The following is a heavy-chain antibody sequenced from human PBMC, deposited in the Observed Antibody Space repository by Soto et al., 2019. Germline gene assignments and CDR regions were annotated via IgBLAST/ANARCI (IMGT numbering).Heavy chain of an antibody. Sequence: GSVRLSCGASGFTFSSYGMHWVRQAPCKGLEWVAVIWYDGSNKYYADSVKGRFTISRDNSKNTLYLQMNSLRAEDTAVYYCARDEFLYWSGYGYYYGMDVWGQGTTVTVSS. CDR3: ARDEFLYWSGYGYYYGMDV. J-gene: IGHJ6*02. D-gene: IGHD3-3*01. CDR1: GFTFSSYG. V-gene: IGHV3-33*01. CDR2: IWYDGSNK.